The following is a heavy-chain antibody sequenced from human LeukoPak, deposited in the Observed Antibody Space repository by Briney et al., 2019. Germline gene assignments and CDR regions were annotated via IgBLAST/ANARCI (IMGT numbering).Heavy chain of an antibody. CDR2: IKQDGSEK. CDR3: ARESQYCSGGSCYSEAFDI. Sequence: GGSLRLSCAASGFTFSSYWMSWVRQAPGKGLEWVANIKQDGSEKYYVDSVKGRFTISRDNAKNSLYLQMNSLRAEDTAVYYCARESQYCSGGSCYSEAFDIWGQGTMVTVSS. D-gene: IGHD2-15*01. V-gene: IGHV3-7*01. J-gene: IGHJ3*02. CDR1: GFTFSSYW.